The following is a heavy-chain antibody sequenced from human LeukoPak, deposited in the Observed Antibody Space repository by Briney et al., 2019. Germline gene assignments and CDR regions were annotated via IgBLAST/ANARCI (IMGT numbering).Heavy chain of an antibody. CDR2: IGAPGDDT. Sequence: PGGSLRLSCGASGFSFSSYAMSWFRQAPGKGLEWVSSIGAPGDDTYYADSVKGRFTISRDNSMDRLYLQMSRLRDEDTAVYYCAKDSGSYSDDYWGQGTLVIVSS. CDR1: GFSFSSYA. CDR3: AKDSGSYSDDY. J-gene: IGHJ4*02. V-gene: IGHV3-23*01. D-gene: IGHD1-26*01.